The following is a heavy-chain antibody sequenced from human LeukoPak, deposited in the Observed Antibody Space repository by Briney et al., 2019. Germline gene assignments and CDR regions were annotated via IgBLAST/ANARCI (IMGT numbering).Heavy chain of an antibody. CDR1: GYTFTSYC. D-gene: IGHD1-26*01. J-gene: IGHJ4*02. CDR2: INPSGGSI. Sequence: ASVKVSCKASGYTFTSYCMHWVRQAPGQGLEWMGIINPSGGSISYAQKFQGRVTMTRDTSTSTVYMELSSLRSEDTAVYYCARDLGTSGIPDYYFDYWGQGTLVTVSS. CDR3: ARDLGTSGIPDYYFDY. V-gene: IGHV1-46*01.